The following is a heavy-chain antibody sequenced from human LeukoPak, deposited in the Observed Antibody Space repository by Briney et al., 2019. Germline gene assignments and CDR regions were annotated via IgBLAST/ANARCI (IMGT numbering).Heavy chain of an antibody. Sequence: SETLSLTCTVSGGSISSGDYYWSWIRQPPGKGLEWIGYIYYSGSTYYNPSLKSRVTISVDTSKNQFSLKLSSVTAADTAVYYCASGRRRNYGDYSEYWGQGTLVTVSS. CDR1: GGSISSGDYY. D-gene: IGHD4-17*01. V-gene: IGHV4-30-4*01. CDR2: IYYSGST. CDR3: ASGRRRNYGDYSEY. J-gene: IGHJ4*02.